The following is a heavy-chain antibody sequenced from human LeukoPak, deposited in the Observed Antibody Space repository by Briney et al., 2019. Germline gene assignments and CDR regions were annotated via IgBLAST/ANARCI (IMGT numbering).Heavy chain of an antibody. CDR2: INHSGST. J-gene: IGHJ4*02. V-gene: IGHV4-34*01. D-gene: IGHD4-17*01. Sequence: SETLSLTCTVSGGSISSYYWSWIRQPPGKGLKWIGEINHSGSTNYNPSLKSRVTISVDTSKNQFSLKLSSVTAADTAVYYCATNDYGVLGYFDYWGQGTLVTVSS. CDR3: ATNDYGVLGYFDY. CDR1: GGSISSYY.